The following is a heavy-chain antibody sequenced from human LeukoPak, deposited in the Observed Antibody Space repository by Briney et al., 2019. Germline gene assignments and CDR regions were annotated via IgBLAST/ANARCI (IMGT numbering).Heavy chain of an antibody. CDR2: ISTYNGNT. J-gene: IGHJ4*02. V-gene: IGHV1-18*01. CDR1: GYTFTIYG. Sequence: ASVNVSCTASGYTFTIYGLSWVRQAPGQGLEWMGWISTYNGNTNHAQKLQGRVTMTADTSTSTAYMELRSLRSDDTAVYYCARDERNHHDSSGYYTRAGVDYWGQGTLVTVSS. CDR3: ARDERNHHDSSGYYTRAGVDY. D-gene: IGHD3-22*01.